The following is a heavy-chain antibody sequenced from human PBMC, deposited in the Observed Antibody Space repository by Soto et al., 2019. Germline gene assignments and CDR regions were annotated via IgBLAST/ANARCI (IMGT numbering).Heavy chain of an antibody. Sequence: QVQLQESGPGLVKPSETLSLTCTVSGGSISSYYWSWIRQPPGKGLEWIGYIYYSGSTNYNPSLKSRVTISVDTSKNQFSLKLSSVTAADTAVYYCARKSILTGYYAGWGQGTLVTVSS. V-gene: IGHV4-59*01. CDR3: ARKSILTGYYAG. D-gene: IGHD3-9*01. CDR1: GGSISSYY. J-gene: IGHJ4*02. CDR2: IYYSGST.